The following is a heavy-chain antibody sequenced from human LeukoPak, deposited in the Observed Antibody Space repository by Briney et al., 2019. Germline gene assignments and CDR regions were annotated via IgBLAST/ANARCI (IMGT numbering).Heavy chain of an antibody. CDR1: GFTFSSYA. CDR2: ISGSGGST. Sequence: GGSLRLCCAASGFTFSSYAMSWVRQAPGKGLEWVSAISGSGGSTYYADSVKGRFTISRDNSKNTLYLQMNSLRAEDTAVYYCAKTSPYYYGSGSYYPFDYWGQGTLVTVSS. CDR3: AKTSPYYYGSGSYYPFDY. V-gene: IGHV3-23*01. J-gene: IGHJ4*02. D-gene: IGHD3-10*01.